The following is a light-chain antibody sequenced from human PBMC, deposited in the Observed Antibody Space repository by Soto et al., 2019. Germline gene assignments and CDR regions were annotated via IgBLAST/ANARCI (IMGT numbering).Light chain of an antibody. CDR1: SSNIGKTY. Sequence: SVLTQPPSVSAAPGQKVSISCSGSSSNIGKTYVYWYQQLPGTAPKLLIYDNNKRPSGIPDRFSGSKSGTAATLGITGLQTGDEADYYCGTWDYSLSAGVFGGGTKLTVL. CDR3: GTWDYSLSAGV. V-gene: IGLV1-51*01. J-gene: IGLJ2*01. CDR2: DNN.